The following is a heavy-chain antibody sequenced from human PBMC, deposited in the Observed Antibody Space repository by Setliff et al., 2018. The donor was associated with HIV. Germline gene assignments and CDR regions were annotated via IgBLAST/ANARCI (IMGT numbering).Heavy chain of an antibody. CDR3: TTDSGVRYLDWLSPLDAFDI. J-gene: IGHJ3*02. Sequence: SETLSLTCAVYGGSFSGYYWSWIRQPPGKGLEWIGEINHSGSTNYNPSLKSRVTISVDTSKNQFSLKLSSVTAADTAVYYCTTDSGVRYLDWLSPLDAFDIWGQGTMVTVSS. CDR2: INHSGST. CDR1: GGSFSGYY. D-gene: IGHD3-9*01. V-gene: IGHV4-34*01.